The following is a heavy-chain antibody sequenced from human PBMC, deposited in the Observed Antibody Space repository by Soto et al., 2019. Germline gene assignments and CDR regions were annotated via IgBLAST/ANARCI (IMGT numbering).Heavy chain of an antibody. CDR2: IWYDGSNK. CDR3: ARDLSGDYGALDT. D-gene: IGHD4-17*01. J-gene: IGHJ3*02. Sequence: SLRLSCAASGFTFSSYGRHWVRQAPGKGLEWVAVIWYDGSNKYYADSVKGRFTISRDNSKNTLYLQMNSLRAEDTAVYYCARDLSGDYGALDTWGQGTMVTVSS. V-gene: IGHV3-33*01. CDR1: GFTFSSYG.